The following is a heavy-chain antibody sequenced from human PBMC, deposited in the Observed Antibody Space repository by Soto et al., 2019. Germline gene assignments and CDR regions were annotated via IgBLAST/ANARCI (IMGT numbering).Heavy chain of an antibody. CDR3: ARVTYYDFWSGYSGALYYMDV. V-gene: IGHV4-39*01. CDR2: IYYSGST. CDR1: GGSISSSSYY. J-gene: IGHJ6*03. Sequence: PSETLSLTCTVSGGSISSSSYYWGWIRQPPGKGLEWIGSIYYSGSTYYNPSLKSRVTISVDTSKNQFSLKLSSVTAADTAVYYCARVTYYDFWSGYSGALYYMDVWGKGTTVTVSS. D-gene: IGHD3-3*01.